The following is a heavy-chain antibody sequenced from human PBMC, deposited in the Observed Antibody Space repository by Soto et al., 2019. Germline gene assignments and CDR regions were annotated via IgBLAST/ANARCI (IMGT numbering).Heavy chain of an antibody. D-gene: IGHD3-9*01. CDR3: AKDLDDILTGYYGY. CDR1: GFTFSSYA. J-gene: IGHJ4*02. Sequence: PGGSLRLSCAASGFTFSSYAMSWVRQAPGKGLEWVSAISGSGGSTYYADSVKGRFTISRDNSKNTLYLQMNSLRAEDTAVYYCAKDLDDILTGYYGYWGQGTLVTVPQ. CDR2: ISGSGGST. V-gene: IGHV3-23*01.